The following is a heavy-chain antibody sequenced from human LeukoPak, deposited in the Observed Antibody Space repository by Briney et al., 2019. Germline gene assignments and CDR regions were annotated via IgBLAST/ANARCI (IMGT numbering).Heavy chain of an antibody. CDR1: GFTFSSYA. D-gene: IGHD2-2*01. V-gene: IGHV3-30-3*01. CDR3: ARVGRYCSSTSCYASFCDY. Sequence: GGSLRLSCAASGFTFSSYAMHWVRQAPGKGLEWVAVISYDGSNKYYADSVKGRFTISRDNSKNTLYLQMNSLRAEDTAVYYCARVGRYCSSTSCYASFCDYWGQGTLVTVSS. J-gene: IGHJ4*02. CDR2: ISYDGSNK.